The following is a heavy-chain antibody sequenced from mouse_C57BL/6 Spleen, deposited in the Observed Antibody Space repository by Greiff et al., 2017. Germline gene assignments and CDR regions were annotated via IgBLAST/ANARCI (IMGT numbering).Heavy chain of an antibody. Sequence: QVQLQQPGAELVKPGASVKLSCKASGYTFTSYWMHWVKQRPGQGLEWIGMIHPNSGSTNYNEKFKSKATLTVDKSSSTAYMQLSSLTSEDSAVYYCAREGLYDGYGYFDVWGTGTTVTVS. CDR1: GYTFTSYW. D-gene: IGHD2-3*01. CDR3: AREGLYDGYGYFDV. J-gene: IGHJ1*03. CDR2: IHPNSGST. V-gene: IGHV1-64*01.